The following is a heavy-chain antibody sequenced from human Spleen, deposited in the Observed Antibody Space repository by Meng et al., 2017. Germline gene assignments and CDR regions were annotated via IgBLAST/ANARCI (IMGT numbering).Heavy chain of an antibody. V-gene: IGHV1-3*01. CDR2: INAGNGNT. CDR1: GYTFTSYA. J-gene: IGHJ4*02. D-gene: IGHD6-19*01. CDR3: VKHSSDWSLDS. Sequence: QVQLVQSGAEVKKPGASVKVSCKASGYTFTSYAMHWVRQAPGQRLEWMGWINAGNGNTKYSQKFQGRVSITRDTSASTAYMELRSLRSDDSALYYCVKHSSDWSLDSWGQGTLVTVSS.